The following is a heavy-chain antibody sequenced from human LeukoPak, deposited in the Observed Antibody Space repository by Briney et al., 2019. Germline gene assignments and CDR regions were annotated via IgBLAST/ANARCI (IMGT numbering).Heavy chain of an antibody. D-gene: IGHD3-22*01. CDR3: ARDSSGYFEVYFDY. J-gene: IGHJ4*02. V-gene: IGHV3-11*01. Sequence: EGSLRLSCAASGFTFSDYYMSWIRQAPGKGLEWVSYISSSGSTIYYADSVKGRFTISRDNAKNSLYLQMNSLRAEDTAVYYCARDSSGYFEVYFDYWGQGTLVTVSS. CDR1: GFTFSDYY. CDR2: ISSSGSTI.